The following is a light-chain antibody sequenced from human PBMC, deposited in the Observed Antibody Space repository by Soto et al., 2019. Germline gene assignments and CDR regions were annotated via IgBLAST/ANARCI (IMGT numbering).Light chain of an antibody. Sequence: EIVLTQSPGTLSLSPGERATLSCRASQSVSSSYLAWYQQKPGQAPRLLIYRASSRATGIPDRFSGSGSGTDFTLTISRLEPEDFAVYYCQQYGSSLAWTFGQGTKVDIK. CDR1: QSVSSSY. J-gene: IGKJ1*01. V-gene: IGKV3-20*01. CDR3: QQYGSSLAWT. CDR2: RAS.